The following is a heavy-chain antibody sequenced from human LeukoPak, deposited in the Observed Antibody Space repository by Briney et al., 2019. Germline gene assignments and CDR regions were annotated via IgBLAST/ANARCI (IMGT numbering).Heavy chain of an antibody. CDR3: AKDLYSNYGPADY. V-gene: IGHV3-23*01. CDR2: INGGGVNT. J-gene: IGHJ4*02. CDR1: GFTFSSYA. Sequence: AGGSLRLSCAASGFTFSSYAMSRVRQAPGKGLEWVSTINGGGVNTHYADSVGGRFTISRDNSKNTLFLQMNSLRDEDTAVYYCAKDLYSNYGPADYWGQGNLVTVSS. D-gene: IGHD4-11*01.